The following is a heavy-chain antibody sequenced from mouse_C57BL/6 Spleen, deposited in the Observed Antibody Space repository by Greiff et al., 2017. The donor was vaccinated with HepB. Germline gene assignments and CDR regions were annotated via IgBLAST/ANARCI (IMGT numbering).Heavy chain of an antibody. CDR2: IDPENGDT. D-gene: IGHD4-1*01. V-gene: IGHV14-4*01. Sequence: EVQLQQSGAELVRPGASVKLSCTASGFNIKDDYMHWVKQRPEQGLEWIGWIDPENGDTEYASKFQGKATITADTSSNTAYLQLSSLTSEDTAVYYCTTLGPLYAMDYWGQGTSVTVSS. CDR3: TTLGPLYAMDY. CDR1: GFNIKDDY. J-gene: IGHJ4*01.